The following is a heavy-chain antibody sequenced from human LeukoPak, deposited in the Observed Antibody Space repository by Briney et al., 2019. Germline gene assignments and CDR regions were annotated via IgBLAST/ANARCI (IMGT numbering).Heavy chain of an antibody. D-gene: IGHD2-2*01. V-gene: IGHV1-46*01. CDR1: GYTFTGYY. Sequence: ASVKVSCKASGYTFTGYYMHWVRQAPGQGLEWMGIINPSGGSTSYAQKFQGRVTMTRDTSTSTVYMELSSLRSEDTAVYYCARDIRPISTSFDAFDIWGQGTMVTVSS. CDR3: ARDIRPISTSFDAFDI. J-gene: IGHJ3*02. CDR2: INPSGGST.